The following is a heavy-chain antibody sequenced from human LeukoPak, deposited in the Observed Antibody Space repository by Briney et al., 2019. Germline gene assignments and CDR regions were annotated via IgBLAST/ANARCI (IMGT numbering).Heavy chain of an antibody. Sequence: PSETLSLTCTVSGGSISSYYWSWIRQPAGKGLEWIGRIYSSGSTNYNPSLKSRVTMSVDTSKNQFSLKLSSVTAADTAVYYCARYSGTPNYYYYYMDVWGKGTTVTVSS. J-gene: IGHJ6*03. CDR2: IYSSGST. CDR3: ARYSGTPNYYYYYMDV. CDR1: GGSISSYY. V-gene: IGHV4-4*07. D-gene: IGHD1-26*01.